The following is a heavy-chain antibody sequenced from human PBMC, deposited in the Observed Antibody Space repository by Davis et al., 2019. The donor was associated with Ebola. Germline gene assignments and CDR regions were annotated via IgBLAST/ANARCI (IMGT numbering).Heavy chain of an antibody. CDR1: GGSFSSYY. V-gene: IGHV4-34*01. Sequence: PSETLSLTCAVYGGSFSSYYWTWIRQSPGKGLEWIGEINHSGSTNYNPSLKSRVTISVDTSKNQFSLKLSSVTAADTAVYYCARVRLTYYYGSGTRAGGMDVWGQGTTVTVSS. CDR2: INHSGST. J-gene: IGHJ6*02. CDR3: ARVRLTYYYGSGTRAGGMDV. D-gene: IGHD3-10*01.